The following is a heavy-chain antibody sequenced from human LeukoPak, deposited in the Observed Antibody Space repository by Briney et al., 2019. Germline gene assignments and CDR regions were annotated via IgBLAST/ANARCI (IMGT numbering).Heavy chain of an antibody. CDR1: GGTFSSYA. CDR3: ARSSRYAKGHRFDY. V-gene: IGHV1-69*13. J-gene: IGHJ4*02. CDR2: IIPIFGTA. Sequence: SVKVSCKASGGTFSSYAISWVRQDPGQGLEWMGGIIPIFGTANYAQKFQGRVTITADESTSTAYMELSSLRSEDTAVYYCARSSRYAKGHRFDYWGQGTLVTVSS. D-gene: IGHD2-2*01.